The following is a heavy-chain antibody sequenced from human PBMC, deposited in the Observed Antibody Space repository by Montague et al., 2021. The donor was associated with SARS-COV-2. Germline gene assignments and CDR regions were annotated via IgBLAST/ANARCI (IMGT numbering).Heavy chain of an antibody. CDR2: IYYRGTT. Sequence: SETLSLTCSVSGGSISSDYWSWIRQSPEKGLEWIGYIYYRGTTNYNPSLKSRVTFSVDTSKNQFSLKLISVTAADTAVYFCAREDRWSWFDPWGQGVLVTVSS. CDR1: GGSISSDY. CDR3: AREDRWSWFDP. J-gene: IGHJ5*02. V-gene: IGHV4-59*01. D-gene: IGHD5-24*01.